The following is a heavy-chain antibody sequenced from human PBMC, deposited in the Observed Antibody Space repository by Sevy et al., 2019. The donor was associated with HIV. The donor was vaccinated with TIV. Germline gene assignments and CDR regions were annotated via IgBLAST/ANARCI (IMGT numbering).Heavy chain of an antibody. D-gene: IGHD3-22*01. CDR3: ATMDYYYDTSGYSSGDY. J-gene: IGHJ4*02. V-gene: IGHV1-24*01. Sequence: ASVKVSCKVSGYTLSDLPMYWVRQAPGKGLEWMGGFDPEDGETIYAQKFQGRVTMTEDTSTDTAYMELGSLTSEDTAVYYCATMDYYYDTSGYSSGDYWGQGTLLTVSS. CDR1: GYTLSDLP. CDR2: FDPEDGET.